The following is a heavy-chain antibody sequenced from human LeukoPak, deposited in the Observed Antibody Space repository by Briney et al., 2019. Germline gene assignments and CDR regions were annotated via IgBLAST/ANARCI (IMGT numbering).Heavy chain of an antibody. J-gene: IGHJ5*02. Sequence: ASVKVSCKASGYTFTSYGISWVRQAPGQGLEWMGWISAYNGNTNYAQKLQGRVTMTTDTSTSTAYMELRSLRSDDTAVYYCARGGARFIAARPHWFDPWGQGTLVTVSS. D-gene: IGHD6-6*01. CDR1: GYTFTSYG. CDR2: ISAYNGNT. CDR3: ARGGARFIAARPHWFDP. V-gene: IGHV1-18*01.